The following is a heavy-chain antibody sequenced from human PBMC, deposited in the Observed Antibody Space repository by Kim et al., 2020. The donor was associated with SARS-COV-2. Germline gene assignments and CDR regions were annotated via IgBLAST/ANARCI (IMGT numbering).Heavy chain of an antibody. CDR2: ISWNSGSI. V-gene: IGHV3-9*01. J-gene: IGHJ4*02. D-gene: IGHD6-19*01. CDR3: AKDRAVHGSGPPVSELWD. CDR1: GFTFDDYA. Sequence: GGSLRLSCAASGFTFDDYAMHWVRQAPGKGLEWVSGISWNSGSIGYADSVKGRFTISRDNAKNSLYLQMNSLRAEDTALYYCAKDRAVHGSGPPVSELWDWGQGTLVTFSS.